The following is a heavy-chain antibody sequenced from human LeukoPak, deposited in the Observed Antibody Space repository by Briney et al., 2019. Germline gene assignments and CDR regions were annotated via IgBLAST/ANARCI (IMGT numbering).Heavy chain of an antibody. CDR2: IYSGGST. J-gene: IGHJ4*02. V-gene: IGHV3-66*01. CDR1: GFTFSRYG. Sequence: GGSLRLSCKASGFTFSRYGMNWVRQAPGKGLEWVSVIYSGGSTYYADSVKGRFTISRDNSKNTLYLQMNSLRAEDTAVYYCASGTAGDYGDYAGLAALYYFDYWGQGTLVTVSS. D-gene: IGHD4-17*01. CDR3: ASGTAGDYGDYAGLAALYYFDY.